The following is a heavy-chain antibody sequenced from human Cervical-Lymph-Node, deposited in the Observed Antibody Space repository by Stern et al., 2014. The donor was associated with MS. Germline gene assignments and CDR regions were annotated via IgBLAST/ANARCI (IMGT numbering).Heavy chain of an antibody. CDR3: ARSDRLWGSFDY. J-gene: IGHJ4*02. V-gene: IGHV4-31*03. CDR2: IHYRGRT. D-gene: IGHD3-16*01. CDR1: GGSISTTGYY. Sequence: QVQLQESGPGLAKPSQTLSLTCTVSGGSISTTGYYWTWIRQQPGKGLEWIGDIHYRGRTYYTPSLKSRGTISVDPSKNQFSLKLTSVTAADTALYYCARSDRLWGSFDYWGQGSLVTVSS.